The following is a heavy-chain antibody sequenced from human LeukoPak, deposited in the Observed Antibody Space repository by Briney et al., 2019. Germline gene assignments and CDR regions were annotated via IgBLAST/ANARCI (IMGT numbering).Heavy chain of an antibody. V-gene: IGHV3-33*01. CDR1: GFTFSSYG. CDR3: ARGRIAAAGTSWFDA. CDR2: IWYDGSNK. D-gene: IGHD6-13*01. Sequence: GGSLRLSCAASGFTFSSYGMHWVRQAPGKGLGWVAVIWYDGSNKYYADSVKGRFTISRDNSKNTLYLQMNSLRAEDTAVYYCARGRIAAAGTSWFDAWGQGTLVTVSS. J-gene: IGHJ5*02.